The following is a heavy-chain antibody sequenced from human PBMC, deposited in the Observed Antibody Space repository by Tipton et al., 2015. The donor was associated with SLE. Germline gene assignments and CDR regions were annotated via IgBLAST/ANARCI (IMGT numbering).Heavy chain of an antibody. J-gene: IGHJ6*02. CDR1: GGSISSYY. CDR3: ARQGQQLVRPYYYGMDV. CDR2: IYYSGST. Sequence: TLSLTCTVSGGSISSYYWSWIRQPPGKGLEWIGYIYYSGSTNHNPSLKSRVTISVDTSKNRFSLKLSSVTAADTAVYYCARQGQQLVRPYYYGMDVWGQGTTVTVSS. D-gene: IGHD6-13*01. V-gene: IGHV4-59*08.